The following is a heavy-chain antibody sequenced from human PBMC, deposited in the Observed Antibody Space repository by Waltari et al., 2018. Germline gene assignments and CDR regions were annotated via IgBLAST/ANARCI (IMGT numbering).Heavy chain of an antibody. CDR2: IVPSLDRL. Sequence: QVQLVQSGAEVKRPGSSVKVSCKASGDTFSRWTISWVRQAPGQGLEGMGGIVPSLDRLKNSQKFQGRVSITADKSTSTAYMELRGLTFDDTAIYYCARDANWNHDYWGQGTLVTVSS. CDR1: GDTFSRWT. J-gene: IGHJ4*02. CDR3: ARDANWNHDY. D-gene: IGHD1-1*01. V-gene: IGHV1-69*08.